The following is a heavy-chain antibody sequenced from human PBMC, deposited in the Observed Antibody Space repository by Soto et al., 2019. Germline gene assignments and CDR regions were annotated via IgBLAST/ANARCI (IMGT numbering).Heavy chain of an antibody. J-gene: IGHJ6*02. CDR2: ISAYNGNT. Sequence: QVQLVQSGAEVKKPGASVKVSCKASGYTFTSYGISWVRQAPGQGLEWMGWISAYNGNTNYAQKLQGRVTMTTDTSTSTAYMELMSLRSDDTAVYYCARDARRDPFESLWYYYYSMDVWCQGTTVTVSS. D-gene: IGHD3-3*01. CDR1: GYTFTSYG. V-gene: IGHV1-18*01. CDR3: ARDARRDPFESLWYYYYSMDV.